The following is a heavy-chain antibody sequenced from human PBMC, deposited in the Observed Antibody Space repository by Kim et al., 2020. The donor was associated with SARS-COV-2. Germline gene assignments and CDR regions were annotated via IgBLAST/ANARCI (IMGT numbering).Heavy chain of an antibody. Sequence: GGSLRLSCAASGFTFDDYAMRWVRQAPGKGLEWVSGISWNSGSIGYEDSVQGRFTISRANAKNSLYLQMNSLRAEDTAFYDCAKDPLRYYYDSSGYYFDYWGQGTLVTVSS. CDR1: GFTFDDYA. V-gene: IGHV3-9*01. CDR3: AKDPLRYYYDSSGYYFDY. D-gene: IGHD3-22*01. J-gene: IGHJ4*02. CDR2: ISWNSGSI.